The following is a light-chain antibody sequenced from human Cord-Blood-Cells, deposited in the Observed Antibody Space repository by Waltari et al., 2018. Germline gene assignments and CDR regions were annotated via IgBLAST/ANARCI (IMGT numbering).Light chain of an antibody. CDR2: GAS. V-gene: IGKV3-15*01. J-gene: IGKJ1*01. CDR1: QSVSSN. Sequence: HSYPSLPMKLGEAASLSCRASQSVSSNLAWYQQKPGQAPRLLIYGASTRATGIPARFSGSGSGTEFTLTISSLQSEDFAVYYCQQYNNWPQTFGQGTKVEIK. CDR3: QQYNNWPQT.